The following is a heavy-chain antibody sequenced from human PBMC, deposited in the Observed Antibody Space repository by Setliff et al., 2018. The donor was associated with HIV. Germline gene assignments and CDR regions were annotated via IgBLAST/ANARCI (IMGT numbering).Heavy chain of an antibody. CDR1: GYTFTSYD. V-gene: IGHV1-8*01. CDR2: INPYSGNT. D-gene: IGHD3-22*01. CDR3: VRGIYDSSGFWYPHGDS. J-gene: IGHJ5*01. Sequence: GASVKVSCKASGYTFTSYDINWVRQATGHGLEWMGWINPYSGNTGYAQKFQGRVTMTRETSTSTAYLELSNLRAEDTADYYCVRGIYDSSGFWYPHGDSWGQGTLVTVSS.